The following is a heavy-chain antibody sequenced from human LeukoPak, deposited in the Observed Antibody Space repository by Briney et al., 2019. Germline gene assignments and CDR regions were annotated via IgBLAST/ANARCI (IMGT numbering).Heavy chain of an antibody. J-gene: IGHJ5*02. V-gene: IGHV3-30*18. CDR2: VSHVGIHQ. CDR1: GFMFSGYG. CDR3: GKDVPPPPREITPEA. D-gene: IGHD1-14*01. Sequence: AGGSLRLSCAASGFMFSGYGIHWVRQAPGKGLEWLAVVSHVGIHQYYAQSVRGRFTISRDNFRNSVFLEMDSLGVEDTAVYYFGKDVPPPPREITPEAWGQGTLVVVAS.